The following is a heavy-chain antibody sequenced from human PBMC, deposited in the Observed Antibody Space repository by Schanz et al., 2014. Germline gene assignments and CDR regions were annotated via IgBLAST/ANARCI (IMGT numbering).Heavy chain of an antibody. CDR3: ARARFSECSAYDI. V-gene: IGHV3-23*01. D-gene: IGHD3-10*01. CDR1: GFTFSSYA. CDR2: SSGSGGST. J-gene: IGHJ3*02. Sequence: EVQLLESGGGLVQPGGSLRLSCAASGFTFSSYAMSWVRQAPGKGLEWVSASSGSGGSTYYADSVKGRFTISRDNSTNTLTRYMNSRRAESKAVDDCARARFSECSAYDISGQGTMVTVSS.